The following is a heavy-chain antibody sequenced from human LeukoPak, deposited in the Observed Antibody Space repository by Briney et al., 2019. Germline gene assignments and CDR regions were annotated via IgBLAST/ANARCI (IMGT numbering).Heavy chain of an antibody. CDR3: ARTNAFDY. CDR1: GGSISTSNYY. Sequence: PSETLSLTCTVSGGSISTSNYYWGWIRQPPGKGLEWIGNIFYSGSTYYNPSLKSRVTISVDTSKNQFSLKLSSVTAADTAVYFCARTNAFDYWGQGALVTVSS. V-gene: IGHV4-39*07. CDR2: IFYSGST. J-gene: IGHJ4*02.